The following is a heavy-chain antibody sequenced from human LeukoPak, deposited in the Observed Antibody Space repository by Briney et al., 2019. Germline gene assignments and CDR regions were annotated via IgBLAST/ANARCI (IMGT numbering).Heavy chain of an antibody. V-gene: IGHV4-59*01. CDR3: AGASYDSSGAH. CDR1: GGSISSYY. D-gene: IGHD3-22*01. J-gene: IGHJ4*02. CDR2: IYYSGST. Sequence: SETLSLTCTVSGGSISSYYWSWIRQPPGKGLEWIGYIYYSGSTNYNPSLKSRVTISVDTSKNQFSLKLSSVTATDTAVYYCAGASYDSSGAHWGQGTLVTVSS.